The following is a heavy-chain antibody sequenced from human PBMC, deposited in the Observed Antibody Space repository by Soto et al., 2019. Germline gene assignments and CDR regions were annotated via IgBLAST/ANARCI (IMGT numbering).Heavy chain of an antibody. CDR1: GYSFTSYW. CDR2: IYPGDSDT. Sequence: GEYVKISCKGSGYSFTSYWIGWVRQMTGKGLEWMGIIYPGDSDTRYSPSFQGQVTISADKSISTAYLQWSSLKASDTAMYYCARTPAIPNFGIDYWGQGTLVTVSS. V-gene: IGHV5-51*01. D-gene: IGHD2-21*02. J-gene: IGHJ4*02. CDR3: ARTPAIPNFGIDY.